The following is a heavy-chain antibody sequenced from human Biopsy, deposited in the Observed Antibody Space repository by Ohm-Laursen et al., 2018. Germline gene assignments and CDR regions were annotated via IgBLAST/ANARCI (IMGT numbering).Heavy chain of an antibody. CDR1: GDSICSYY. CDR2: VYYTGST. D-gene: IGHD3-22*01. J-gene: IGHJ2*01. Sequence: SDTLSLTCPVSGDSICSYYWSWIRQPPGKGLESIGYVYYTGSTDYNPSLQSRVTISVDTSKNHFSLRLRSVTPADTAIYYCARDRGYYSDRTVPGYFDLWGRGTLVTVSS. CDR3: ARDRGYYSDRTVPGYFDL. V-gene: IGHV4-59*01.